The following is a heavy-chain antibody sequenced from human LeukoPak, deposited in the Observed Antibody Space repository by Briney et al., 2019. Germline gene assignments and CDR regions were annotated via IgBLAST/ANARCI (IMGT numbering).Heavy chain of an antibody. CDR2: ISAYNGNT. CDR1: GYTFTSYG. CDR3: ARGYSSSWYGGDFDY. V-gene: IGHV1-18*04. J-gene: IGHJ4*02. Sequence: ASVKVSCKASGYTFTSYGISWVRQAPGQGLEWMGWISAYNGNTNYAQKLQGRVTMTTDTSTSTAYMELRSLRSDDTAVYYCARGYSSSWYGGDFDYWGQGTLVTASS. D-gene: IGHD6-13*01.